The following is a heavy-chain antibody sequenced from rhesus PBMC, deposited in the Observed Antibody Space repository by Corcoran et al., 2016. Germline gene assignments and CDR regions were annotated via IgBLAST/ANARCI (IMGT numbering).Heavy chain of an antibody. D-gene: IGHD2-21*01. Sequence: QVQLVQSGAEVKKPGASVKLSCKASGYTFTSYYMHWVRQAPGQGLEWIGLISPYNVNKSYAQNFQGRVTITTDKSTSTGYMELSSLRSEDKAVYYGTRGGYCTGSGCYGLDSWGQGVVVTVSS. CDR1: GYTFTSYY. J-gene: IGHJ6*01. V-gene: IGHV1-180*01. CDR3: TRGGYCTGSGCYGLDS. CDR2: ISPYNVNK.